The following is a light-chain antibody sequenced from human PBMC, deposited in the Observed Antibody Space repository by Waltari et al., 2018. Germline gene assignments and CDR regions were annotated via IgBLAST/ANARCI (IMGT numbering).Light chain of an antibody. J-gene: IGKJ5*01. CDR1: QDITNY. CDR3: QQYDNFPPFT. Sequence: DIQMTQSPSSLSASIGDRVTIPCQASQDITNYLNWYQQKPGKAPKVLIYDESNLETGVPSRFNGSGSGTDFTFTISSLQPEDIATYYCQQYDNFPPFTFGQGTRLEIK. CDR2: DES. V-gene: IGKV1-33*01.